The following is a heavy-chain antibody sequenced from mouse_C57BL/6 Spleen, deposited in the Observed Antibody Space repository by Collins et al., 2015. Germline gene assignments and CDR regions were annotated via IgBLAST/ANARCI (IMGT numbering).Heavy chain of an antibody. CDR2: ISYSGST. CDR3: ARSGTIYYGYDGAMDY. CDR1: GYSITSDYA. D-gene: IGHD2-2*01. V-gene: IGHV3-2*02. Sequence: DVQLQESGPGLVKPSQSLSLTCTVTGYSITSDYAWNWIRQFPGNKLEWMGYISYSGSTSYNPSLKSRISITRDTSKNQFFLQLNSVTTEDTATYYCARSGTIYYGYDGAMDYWGQGTSVTVSS. J-gene: IGHJ4*01.